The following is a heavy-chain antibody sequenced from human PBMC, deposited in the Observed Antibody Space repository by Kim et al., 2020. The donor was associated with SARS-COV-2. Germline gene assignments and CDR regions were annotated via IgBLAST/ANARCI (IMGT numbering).Heavy chain of an antibody. D-gene: IGHD4-17*01. CDR3: AKDLILTVTLQPGYYYYYGMDV. CDR2: ISYDGSNK. J-gene: IGHJ6*04. Sequence: GGSLRLSCAASGFTFSSYGMHWVRQAPGKGLAWVAVISYDGSNKYYADSVKGRFTISRDNSKNTLYLQMNSLRAEDTAVYYCAKDLILTVTLQPGYYYYYGMDVWGKGVTVSVSS. CDR1: GFTFSSYG. V-gene: IGHV3-30*18.